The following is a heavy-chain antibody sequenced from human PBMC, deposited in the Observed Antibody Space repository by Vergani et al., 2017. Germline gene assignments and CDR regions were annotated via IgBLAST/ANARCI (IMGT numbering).Heavy chain of an antibody. V-gene: IGHV5-51*01. CDR2: IYPGDSDT. CDR1: GYSFTSYW. J-gene: IGHJ3*02. CDR3: ARTRAYYYDSSGYYWDAFDI. Sequence: EVQLVQSGAEVKKPGESLKISCKGSGYSFTSYWIGWVRQMPGKGLEWMGIIYPGDSDTRYSPSFQGQVTISADKSISTAYLQWSSLKASDTAMYYCARTRAYYYDSSGYYWDAFDIWGQGTMVTVSS. D-gene: IGHD3-22*01.